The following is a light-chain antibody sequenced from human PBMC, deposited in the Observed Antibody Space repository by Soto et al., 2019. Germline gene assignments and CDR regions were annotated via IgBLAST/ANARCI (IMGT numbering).Light chain of an antibody. CDR2: GTS. J-gene: IGKJ1*01. V-gene: IGKV1-39*01. CDR3: QQSYSVPWT. Sequence: DIQMTQSPSSLSASVGDRVTITCRASQTISSYLNWYQHKTGKAPKVLIYGTSSLQSGVPSRFSGSGSGTDFTLTISSLQPEDFATYYCQQSYSVPWTFGQGTKVHIK. CDR1: QTISSY.